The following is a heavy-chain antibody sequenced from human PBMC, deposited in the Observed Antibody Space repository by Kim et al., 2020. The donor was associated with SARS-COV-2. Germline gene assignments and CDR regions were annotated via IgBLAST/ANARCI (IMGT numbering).Heavy chain of an antibody. Sequence: YAQKFQGRVTITADKSTSTAYMGLSSLRSEDTAVYYCASRIAAAGTLFDYWGQGTLVTVSS. D-gene: IGHD6-13*01. J-gene: IGHJ4*02. V-gene: IGHV1-69*02. CDR3: ASRIAAAGTLFDY.